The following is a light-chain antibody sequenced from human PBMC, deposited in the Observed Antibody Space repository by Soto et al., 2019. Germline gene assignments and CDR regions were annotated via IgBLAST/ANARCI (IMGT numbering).Light chain of an antibody. CDR1: KLGDKY. V-gene: IGLV3-1*01. CDR2: QDS. J-gene: IGLJ1*01. CDR3: PALDSRTYV. Sequence: SYELTQPPSVSVSPGQTASITCSGDKLGDKYACWYQQKPGQSPVLVIYQDSKRPSGIPERFSGSNSGNTATLTISGTQAMDEADYYCPALDSRTYVFGTGTKVTVL.